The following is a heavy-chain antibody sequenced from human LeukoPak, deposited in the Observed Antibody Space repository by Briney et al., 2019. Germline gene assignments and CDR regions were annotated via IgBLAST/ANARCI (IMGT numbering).Heavy chain of an antibody. D-gene: IGHD3-3*01. CDR2: IKQDGSEK. J-gene: IGHJ5*02. CDR1: GFTVSSNY. Sequence: GGSLRLSCAASGFTVSSNYMSWVRQAPGKGLEWVANIKQDGSEKYYVDSVKGRFTISRDNAKNSLYLQMNSLRAEDTAVYYYARELNAYYDFWSGPENWFDPWGQGTLVTVSS. V-gene: IGHV3-7*01. CDR3: ARELNAYYDFWSGPENWFDP.